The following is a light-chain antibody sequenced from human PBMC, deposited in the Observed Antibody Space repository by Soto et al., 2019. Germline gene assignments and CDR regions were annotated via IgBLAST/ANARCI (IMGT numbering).Light chain of an antibody. CDR3: QKYSSVIT. Sequence: DIQMTQSPSSLSASVGDRVTITCRASQGISNFLAWYQQKPGKVPKLLISAASTLQSGVPSRFSGSGSGTNSTLTITRLQPEDVATYYCQKYSSVITFGQGTRLEIK. V-gene: IGKV1-27*01. CDR1: QGISNF. J-gene: IGKJ5*01. CDR2: AAS.